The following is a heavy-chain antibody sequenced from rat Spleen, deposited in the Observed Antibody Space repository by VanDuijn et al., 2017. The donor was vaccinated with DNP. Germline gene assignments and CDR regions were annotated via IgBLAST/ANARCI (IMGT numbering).Heavy chain of an antibody. V-gene: IGHV3-1*01. CDR1: DYSITSNY. J-gene: IGHJ4*01. Sequence: EMQLQGSGPGLVKPSQSLSLTCSVTDYSITSNYWGWIRKFPGNKMEWIGHISYSGSPTYNPSLKSQISITRDTSKNQFFLQLTSVTTEDTATYYCARLRLEWEVRAMDAWGQGTSVTVSS. CDR3: ARLRLEWEVRAMDA. D-gene: IGHD1-1*01. CDR2: ISYSGSP.